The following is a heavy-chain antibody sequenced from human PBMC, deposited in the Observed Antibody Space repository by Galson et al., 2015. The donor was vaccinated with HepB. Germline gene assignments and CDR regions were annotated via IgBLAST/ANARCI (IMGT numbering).Heavy chain of an antibody. CDR2: IYWDDDK. V-gene: IGHV2-5*02. CDR3: AHRIPGIAAPDTPFDY. J-gene: IGHJ4*02. Sequence: PALVKPTQTLTLPCSFSGFSLTTSGVGVDWIRQPPGKALEWLALIYWDDDKRYNPSLKSRLTISKDTSKNQVVLTMTNMDPLDTATYYCAHRIPGIAAPDTPFDYWGQGALVTVSS. CDR1: GFSLTTSGVG. D-gene: IGHD6-13*01.